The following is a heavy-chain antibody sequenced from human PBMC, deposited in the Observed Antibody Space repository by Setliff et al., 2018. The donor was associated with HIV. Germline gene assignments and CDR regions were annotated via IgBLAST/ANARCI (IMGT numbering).Heavy chain of an antibody. V-gene: IGHV1-18*01. D-gene: IGHD1-26*01. CDR1: GYTFSDYG. Sequence: GASVKVSCKASGYTFSDYGVTWMRQAPGQGLEWVGWISAYTGNANYTQKLQGRITMTTDTYTGTAYMELRSLRSDDTAVYYCARDRRSGSYGGRDALDIWGQGTVVTVSS. CDR3: ARDRRSGSYGGRDALDI. J-gene: IGHJ3*02. CDR2: ISAYTGNA.